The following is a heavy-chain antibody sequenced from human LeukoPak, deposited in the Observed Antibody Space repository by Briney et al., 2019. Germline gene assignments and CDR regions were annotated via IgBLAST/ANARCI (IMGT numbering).Heavy chain of an antibody. D-gene: IGHD1-26*01. CDR2: IYHSGST. J-gene: IGHJ6*03. CDR1: GGSISSSSYY. CDR3: ARHPTSRVGANLYYYYMDV. Sequence: SETLSLTCTVSGGSISSSSYYWGWIRQPPGKGLEWIGSIYHSGSTYYNPSLKSRVTISVDTSKNQFSLKLSSVTAADTAVYYCARHPTSRVGANLYYYYMDVWGKGTTVTISS. V-gene: IGHV4-39*01.